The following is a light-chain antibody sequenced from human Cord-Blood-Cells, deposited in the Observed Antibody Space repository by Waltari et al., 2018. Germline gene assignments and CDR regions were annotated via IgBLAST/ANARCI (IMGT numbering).Light chain of an antibody. CDR3: QSADSSGTYVV. V-gene: IGLV3-25*03. Sequence: SYELTQPPSVSVSPGQTARTTCSGEALPKQYAYWYQQKPGQAPVLVIYKDSERPSGIPERFSGSSSGTTVTLTISGVQAEDEADYYCQSADSSGTYVVFGGGTKLTVL. CDR1: ALPKQY. J-gene: IGLJ2*01. CDR2: KDS.